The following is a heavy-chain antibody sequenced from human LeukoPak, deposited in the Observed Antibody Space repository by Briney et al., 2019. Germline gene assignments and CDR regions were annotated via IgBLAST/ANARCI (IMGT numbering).Heavy chain of an antibody. CDR3: TRDAFNYDILTGYYY. CDR1: GFTFGDYA. J-gene: IGHJ4*02. Sequence: PGGSLRLSCTASGFTFGDYAMSWVRQAPGKGLEWVGFIRSKAYGGTTEYAASVKGRFTISRDDSKSIAYLQMNSLKTEDTAVYYCTRDAFNYDILTGYYYWGQGTLVIVSS. V-gene: IGHV3-49*04. CDR2: IRSKAYGGTT. D-gene: IGHD3-9*01.